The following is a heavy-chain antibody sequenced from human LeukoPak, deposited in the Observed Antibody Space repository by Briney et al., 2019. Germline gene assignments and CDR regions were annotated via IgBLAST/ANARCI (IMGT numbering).Heavy chain of an antibody. CDR3: TRGSYYDSSGYSGVRLFDY. D-gene: IGHD3-22*01. CDR1: GYTITDYY. J-gene: IGHJ4*02. Sequence: WASVNVSCKASGYTITDYYIHWVRQAPGQGLEWMGWINPNSGGTNYAQKFQGRVTMTSDTSISTAYMELSRLRSDDTALYYCTRGSYYDSSGYSGVRLFDYWGQGTPVTVPS. V-gene: IGHV1-2*02. CDR2: INPNSGGT.